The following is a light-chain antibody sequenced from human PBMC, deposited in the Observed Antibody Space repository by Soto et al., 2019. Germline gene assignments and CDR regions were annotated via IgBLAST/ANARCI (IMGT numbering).Light chain of an antibody. CDR2: GES. CDR3: QQYGSSPFT. Sequence: EIVLTQSPGTLSLSPGERAILSCRASQSINSTYLGWYQQKPGQAPRLLINGESSRATGIPDRFSGSGSGTDFTLTISRLAPEDFVVYYCQQYGSSPFTFGPGTKVDI. CDR1: QSINSTY. J-gene: IGKJ3*01. V-gene: IGKV3-20*01.